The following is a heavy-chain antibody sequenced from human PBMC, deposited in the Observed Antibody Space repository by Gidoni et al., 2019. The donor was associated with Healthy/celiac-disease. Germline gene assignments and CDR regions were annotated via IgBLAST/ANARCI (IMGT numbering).Heavy chain of an antibody. D-gene: IGHD6-19*01. CDR1: GFTFSSYA. Sequence: EVQLLESGGGLVQHGGSLRLSCAAFGFTFSSYAMSWVRQAPGKGLELVSAISGSGGSTYYADSVKGRFTISRDNSKNTLYLQMNSLRAEDTAVYYCAMSGQWLATYYFDYWGQGTLVTVSS. CDR2: ISGSGGST. J-gene: IGHJ4*02. V-gene: IGHV3-23*01. CDR3: AMSGQWLATYYFDY.